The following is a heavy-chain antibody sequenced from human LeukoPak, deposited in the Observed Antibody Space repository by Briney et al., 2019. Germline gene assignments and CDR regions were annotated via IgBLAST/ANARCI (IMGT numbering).Heavy chain of an antibody. Sequence: SETLSLTCTVSGGSISSSSYYWSWIRQPPGKGLEWIGEINHSGSTNYNPSLKSRVTISVDTSKNQFSLKLSSVTAADTAVYYCARAGLGRYFDWLPWGQGTLVTVSS. V-gene: IGHV4-39*07. CDR1: GGSISSSSYY. CDR2: INHSGST. CDR3: ARAGLGRYFDWLP. J-gene: IGHJ4*02. D-gene: IGHD3-9*01.